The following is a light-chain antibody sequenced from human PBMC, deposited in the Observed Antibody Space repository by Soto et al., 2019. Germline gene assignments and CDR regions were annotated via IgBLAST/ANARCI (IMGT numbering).Light chain of an antibody. V-gene: IGKV1-27*01. J-gene: IGKJ1*01. Sequence: DIQMTQSPSSLSASVGDRVTITCRASQGISNYLAWYQQKPGKVPKLLIYAASTLQSGVPSRFSGSGSGTDFTFTVSSLQPEDVPTYYCQKYNSALPTFGQGTKVEIK. CDR1: QGISNY. CDR2: AAS. CDR3: QKYNSALPT.